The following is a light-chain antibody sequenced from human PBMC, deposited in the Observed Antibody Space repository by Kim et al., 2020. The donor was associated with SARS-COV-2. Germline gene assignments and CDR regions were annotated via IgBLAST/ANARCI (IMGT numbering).Light chain of an antibody. V-gene: IGLV1-40*01. CDR3: QSYDSSLSGV. CDR2: GNS. Sequence: GQRDTISCTGSSSNIGAGYDVHWYQQLPGTAPKLLIYGNSNRPSGVPDRFSGSKSGTSASLAITGLQAEDEADYYCQSYDSSLSGVFGGGTKLTVL. J-gene: IGLJ3*02. CDR1: SSNIGAGYD.